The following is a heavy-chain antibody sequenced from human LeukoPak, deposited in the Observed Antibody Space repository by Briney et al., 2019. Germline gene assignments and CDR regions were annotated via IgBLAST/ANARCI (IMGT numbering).Heavy chain of an antibody. CDR1: GGSISSSNW. Sequence: SETLSLTCAVSGGSISSSNWWSWVRQPPGKGLEWIGEIYHSGSTNYNPSLKSRVTISVDKSKNQFSLKLSSVTAADTAVYYCARGAEYYAIWRGYAGYSDYWGQGISVTVSS. CDR2: IYHSGST. J-gene: IGHJ4*02. D-gene: IGHD3-3*01. CDR3: ARGAEYYAIWRGYAGYSDY. V-gene: IGHV4-4*02.